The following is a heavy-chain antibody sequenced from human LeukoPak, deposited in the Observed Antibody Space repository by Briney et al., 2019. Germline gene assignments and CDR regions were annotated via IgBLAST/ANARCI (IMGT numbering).Heavy chain of an antibody. CDR2: IYYSGST. CDR3: ARIYGSGRQYYYYYYMDV. D-gene: IGHD3-10*01. CDR1: GGSISSSSYY. J-gene: IGHJ6*03. V-gene: IGHV4-39*07. Sequence: SETLSLTCTVSGGSISSSSYYWGWIRQPPGKGLEWIGSIYYSGSTYYNPSLKSRVTISVDTSKNQFSLKLSSVTAADTAVYYCARIYGSGRQYYYYYYMDVWGKGTTVTVSS.